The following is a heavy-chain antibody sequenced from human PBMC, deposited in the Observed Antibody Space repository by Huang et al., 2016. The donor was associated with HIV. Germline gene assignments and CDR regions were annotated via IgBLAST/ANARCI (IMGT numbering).Heavy chain of an antibody. CDR3: AKELEVLTGYHYYGIDV. V-gene: IGHV3-30*18. J-gene: IGHJ6*02. CDR1: GFTFRSYG. CDR2: ISYDGSNK. D-gene: IGHD3-9*01. Sequence: QVQLVESGGGVVQPGRSLRLSCAASGFTFRSYGMNWVRQAPGKGLEWVAVISYDGSNKYYADSVKGLFTISRDNSKNTLYLQMNSLRIEDTAVYYCAKELEVLTGYHYYGIDVWGQGTTVTVPS.